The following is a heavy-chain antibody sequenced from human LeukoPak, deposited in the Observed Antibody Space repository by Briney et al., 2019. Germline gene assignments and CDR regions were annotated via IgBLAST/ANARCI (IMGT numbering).Heavy chain of an antibody. CDR2: ISSSSSYI. CDR1: GFTFSSYS. D-gene: IGHD2-21*01. J-gene: IGHJ4*02. Sequence: GGSLRLSCAASGFTFSSYSMNWVRQAPGKGLEWVSSISSSSSYIYYADSVKGRFTISRDNAKNSLYLQMNSLRAEDTAVYYCARDPPLGDLATEKDYWGQGTLVTVSS. CDR3: ARDPPLGDLATEKDY. V-gene: IGHV3-21*01.